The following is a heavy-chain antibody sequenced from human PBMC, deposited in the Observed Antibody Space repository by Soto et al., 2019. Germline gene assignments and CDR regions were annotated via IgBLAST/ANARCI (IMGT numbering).Heavy chain of an antibody. CDR3: ARKGGDSSGWTEYSQH. Sequence: GGSLRLSCAASGFTFSSYGMHWVRQAPGKGLEWVAVIWYDGSNKYYADSVKGRFTISRDNSKNTLYLQMNSRRAEDKADYYCARKGGDSSGWTEYSQHWGQGTLVTVSS. V-gene: IGHV3-33*01. CDR2: IWYDGSNK. D-gene: IGHD6-19*01. J-gene: IGHJ1*01. CDR1: GFTFSSYG.